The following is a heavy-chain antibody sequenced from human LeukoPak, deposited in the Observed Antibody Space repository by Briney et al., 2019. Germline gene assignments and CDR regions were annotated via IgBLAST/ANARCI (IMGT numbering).Heavy chain of an antibody. CDR3: AKEYSSGWVPYYYYGMDV. Sequence: AGGSLRLSCAASGFTLSSYGMHWVRQAPGKGLEWVAVISYDGSNKYYADSVKGRFTISRDNSKNTLYLQMNSLRAEDTAVYYCAKEYSSGWVPYYYYGMDVWGQGTTVTVSS. V-gene: IGHV3-30*18. CDR2: ISYDGSNK. CDR1: GFTLSSYG. J-gene: IGHJ6*02. D-gene: IGHD6-19*01.